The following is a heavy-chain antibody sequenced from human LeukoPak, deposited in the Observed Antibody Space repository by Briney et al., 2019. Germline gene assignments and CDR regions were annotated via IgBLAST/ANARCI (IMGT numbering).Heavy chain of an antibody. J-gene: IGHJ4*02. D-gene: IGHD3-3*01. CDR2: INPSGGST. V-gene: IGHV1-46*01. CDR1: GYTFTSYY. Sequence: ASVKVSCKASGYTFTSYYMHWVRQAPGQGLEWMGIINPSGGSTSYAQKFQGRVTMTRDTSTSTVYMELSSLRSEDTAVYYCARGTLRPYASGMVIDYWGQGTLVTVSS. CDR3: ARGTLRPYASGMVIDY.